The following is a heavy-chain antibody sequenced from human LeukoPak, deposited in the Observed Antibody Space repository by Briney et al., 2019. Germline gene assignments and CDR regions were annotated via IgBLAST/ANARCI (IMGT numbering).Heavy chain of an antibody. V-gene: IGHV4-4*07. CDR1: GGSISRYY. J-gene: IGHJ5*02. CDR2: IYTSGST. CDR3: ARTPPDTAMVTAWFDP. Sequence: SETLSLTCTVSGGSISRYYWSWIRQPAGKGLEWIGRIYTSGSTNYNPSLKSRVTMSVDTSKNQFSLKLSSVTAADTAVYYCARTPPDTAMVTAWFDPWGQGTLVTVSS. D-gene: IGHD5-18*01.